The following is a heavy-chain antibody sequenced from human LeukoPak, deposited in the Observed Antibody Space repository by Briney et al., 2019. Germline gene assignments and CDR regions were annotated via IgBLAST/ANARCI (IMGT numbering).Heavy chain of an antibody. J-gene: IGHJ5*02. CDR1: GFTFSSCA. CDR3: SKERQQLVRGWFDH. D-gene: IGHD6-13*01. V-gene: IGHV3-23*01. CDR2: ISGSGCST. Sequence: GGTLRLSCAASGFTFSSCAMSWARQARGKGLEGVSAISGSGCSTYYAAAVKGRFTISIDNSTTTLYLQMNSLRAEDTAVYYCSKERQQLVRGWFDHWGQGTLVTVSS.